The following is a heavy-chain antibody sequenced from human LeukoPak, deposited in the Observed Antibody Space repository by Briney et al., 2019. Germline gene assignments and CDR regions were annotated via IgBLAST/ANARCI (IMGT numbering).Heavy chain of an antibody. CDR2: INHSGST. CDR3: ARLNYYGSGSSNI. V-gene: IGHV4-34*01. D-gene: IGHD3-10*01. CDR1: GGSFSGYY. Sequence: SETLSLTCAVYGGSFSGYYWSWIRQPPGKGLEWIGEINHSGSTNYNPSLKSRVTISVDTSKNQFSLKLSSVTAADTAVYYCARLNYYGSGSSNIWGQGTMVTVSS. J-gene: IGHJ3*02.